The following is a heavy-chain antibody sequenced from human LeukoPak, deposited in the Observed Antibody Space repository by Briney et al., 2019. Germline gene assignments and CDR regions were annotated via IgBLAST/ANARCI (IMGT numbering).Heavy chain of an antibody. CDR3: ALYSSSWYTQEY. V-gene: IGHV3-23*01. Sequence: GGSLRLSCAASGFTFSSYWMHWVRQAPGKGLEWVSAISGSGGSTYYADSVKGRFTISRDNSKNTLYLQMNSLRAEDTAVYYCALYSSSWYTQEYWGQGTLVTVSS. D-gene: IGHD6-13*01. J-gene: IGHJ4*02. CDR1: GFTFSSYW. CDR2: ISGSGGST.